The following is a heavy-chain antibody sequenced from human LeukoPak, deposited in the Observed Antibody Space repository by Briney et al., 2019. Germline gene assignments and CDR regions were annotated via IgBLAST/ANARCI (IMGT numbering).Heavy chain of an antibody. V-gene: IGHV3-23*01. J-gene: IGHJ4*02. Sequence: GGSLRLSCAASGFTFSSNAMSWVRQAPGKGLEWVSTIVGSGGTTFYADSVRGRFTISRDNSKSTLYMQMNSLRADETAVYYCARHSGSGSYYTYNFHYWGQGTLVTVSS. CDR1: GFTFSSNA. CDR3: ARHSGSGSYYTYNFHY. CDR2: IVGSGGTT. D-gene: IGHD3-10*01.